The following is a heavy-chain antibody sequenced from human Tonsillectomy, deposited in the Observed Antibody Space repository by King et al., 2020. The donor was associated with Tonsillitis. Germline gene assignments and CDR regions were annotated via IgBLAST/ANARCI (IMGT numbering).Heavy chain of an antibody. V-gene: IGHV3-33*08. CDR2: IWYDGSNK. D-gene: IGHD6-13*01. Sequence: VQLVESGGGVVQPGRSLRLSCAASGFTFSSYGMHWVRQAPGKGLEWVAVIWYDGSNKYYADSVKGRFTISRDNSKNTLYLQMNSLGAEDTAVYYCATENGLSSSWVYYFDYWGQGTLVTVSS. CDR1: GFTFSSYG. CDR3: ATENGLSSSWVYYFDY. J-gene: IGHJ4*02.